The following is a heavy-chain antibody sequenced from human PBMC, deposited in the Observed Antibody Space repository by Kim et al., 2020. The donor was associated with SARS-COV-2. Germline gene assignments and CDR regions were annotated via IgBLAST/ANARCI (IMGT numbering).Heavy chain of an antibody. J-gene: IGHJ4*02. D-gene: IGHD6-13*01. CDR3: ARHSRSAGTGFDY. Sequence: YRPSFQGQVTISADKSISTAYLQWSSLKASDTAMYYCARHSRSAGTGFDYWGQGTLVTVSS. V-gene: IGHV5-51*01.